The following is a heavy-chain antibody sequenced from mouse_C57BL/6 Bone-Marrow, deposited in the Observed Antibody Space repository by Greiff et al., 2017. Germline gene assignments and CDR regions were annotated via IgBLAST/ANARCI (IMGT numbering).Heavy chain of an antibody. CDR2: IYPGSGST. Sequence: QVQLQQPGAELVKPGASVKMSCKASGYTFTSYWITWVKQRPGQGLEWIGDIYPGSGSTNYNEKFKSKATLTVDTSSSTAYMQLSSLTSEDSAVYYCVCVSPCSGSTYWYFDVWGTGTTVTVSS. D-gene: IGHD5-1*01. CDR3: VCVSPCSGSTYWYFDV. CDR1: GYTFTSYW. V-gene: IGHV1-55*01. J-gene: IGHJ1*03.